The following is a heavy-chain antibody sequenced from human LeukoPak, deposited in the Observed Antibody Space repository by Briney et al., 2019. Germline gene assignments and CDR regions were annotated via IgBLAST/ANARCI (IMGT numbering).Heavy chain of an antibody. D-gene: IGHD2-2*01. CDR1: GGTFSSYA. Sequence: SVKVSCKASGGTFSSYAISWVRQAPGQGLEWMGGIIPIFGTANYAQKFQGRVTITADESTSTAYMGLSSLRSEDTAVYYCARGHYCSSTSCSYYYYMDVWGKGTTVTVSS. J-gene: IGHJ6*03. CDR2: IIPIFGTA. CDR3: ARGHYCSSTSCSYYYYMDV. V-gene: IGHV1-69*01.